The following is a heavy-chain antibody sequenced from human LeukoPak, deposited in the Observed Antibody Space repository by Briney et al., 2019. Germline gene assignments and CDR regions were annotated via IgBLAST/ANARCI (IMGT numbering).Heavy chain of an antibody. CDR2: ISYDGSNK. V-gene: IGHV3-30*18. CDR1: GFTFSSYG. D-gene: IGHD6-13*01. CDR3: AKEGGSSWYGSDAFDI. J-gene: IGHJ3*02. Sequence: GGSLRLSCAASGFTFSSYGMHWVRQAPGKGLEWVAVISYDGSNKYYADSVKGRFTISRDNSKNTLYLQMNSLRAEDTAVYYCAKEGGSSWYGSDAFDIWGQGTMVTVSS.